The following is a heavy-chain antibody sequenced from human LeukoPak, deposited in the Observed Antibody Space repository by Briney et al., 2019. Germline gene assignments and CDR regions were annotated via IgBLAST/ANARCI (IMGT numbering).Heavy chain of an antibody. CDR3: ARDLYYYDSSGYYYTLGGGYYFDY. Sequence: GGSLRLSCAASGFTFSSYWMSWVRQAPGKGLEWVANIKQDGSEKYYVDSVKGRFTISRDNAKNSLYLQMNSLRAEDTAVYYCARDLYYYDSSGYYYTLGGGYYFDYWGQGTLVTVSS. D-gene: IGHD3-22*01. CDR2: IKQDGSEK. CDR1: GFTFSSYW. V-gene: IGHV3-7*03. J-gene: IGHJ4*02.